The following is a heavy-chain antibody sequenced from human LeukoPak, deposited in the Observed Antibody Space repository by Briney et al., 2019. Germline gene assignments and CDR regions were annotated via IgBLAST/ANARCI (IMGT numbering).Heavy chain of an antibody. D-gene: IGHD6-13*01. CDR3: AREGQQLVPYYYSYGMDV. CDR1: GYTFTSYG. V-gene: IGHV1-18*01. CDR2: INAYNGNT. Sequence: PWASVKVSCKASGYTFTSYGISWVRQAPGQGLEWMGWINAYNGNTNYAQKLQGRVTMTTDTSTSTAYLELRSLRSDDTAVYYCAREGQQLVPYYYSYGMDVWGQGTTVTVSS. J-gene: IGHJ6*02.